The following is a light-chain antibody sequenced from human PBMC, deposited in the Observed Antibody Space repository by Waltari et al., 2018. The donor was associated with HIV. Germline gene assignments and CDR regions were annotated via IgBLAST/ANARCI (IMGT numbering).Light chain of an antibody. V-gene: IGLV3-21*04. J-gene: IGLJ2*01. CDR3: QVWDSTSDHAT. CDR2: DDT. Sequence: SYVLTQPPSVSVAPGTTARLSCGGKNIESSIVHWYQQKPGQAPVLVIYDDTDRPSGIPERFSASNIGNTATLTISRVEAGDEADYYCQVWDSTSDHATFGGGTKLTV. CDR1: NIESSI.